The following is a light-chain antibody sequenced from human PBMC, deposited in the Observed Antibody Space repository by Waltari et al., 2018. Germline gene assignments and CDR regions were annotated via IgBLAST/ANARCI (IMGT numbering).Light chain of an antibody. CDR3: HQYDTSPQT. Sequence: STSQKIRGAYLAWYQQRPVQAPRLLIYDSFIRATGIPDRFSGSGSGADFTLTISSLAPEDSAVYFCHQYDTSPQTFGQGTKVSIK. CDR1: QKIRGAY. J-gene: IGKJ1*01. CDR2: DSF. V-gene: IGKV3-20*01.